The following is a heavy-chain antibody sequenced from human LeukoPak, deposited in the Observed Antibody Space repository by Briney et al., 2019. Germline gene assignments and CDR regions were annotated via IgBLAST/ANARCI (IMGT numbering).Heavy chain of an antibody. D-gene: IGHD6-6*01. V-gene: IGHV4-59*01. CDR2: IYYSGST. J-gene: IGHJ3*02. CDR1: GGSISSYY. CDR3: ARHTPESSIAARWDAFDI. Sequence: SETLSLTCTVSGGSISSYYWSWIRQPPGKGLEWIGYIYYSGSTNYNPSLKSRVTISVDTSKNQFSLKLSSVTAADTAVYYCARHTPESSIAARWDAFDIWGQGTMVTVSS.